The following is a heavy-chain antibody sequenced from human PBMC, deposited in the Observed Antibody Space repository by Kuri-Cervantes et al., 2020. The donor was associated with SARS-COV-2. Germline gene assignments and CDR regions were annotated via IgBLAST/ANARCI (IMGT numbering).Heavy chain of an antibody. Sequence: SETLSLTCTVSGGSISSGSYYWSWIRQPAGKGLEWIGYIYTSGSTNYNPSLKSRVTISVDTSKNQFSLKLSSVTAADTAMYYCARGVSSSSPLTSYYMDVWGKGTTVTVSS. V-gene: IGHV4-61*09. J-gene: IGHJ6*03. D-gene: IGHD6-6*01. CDR3: ARGVSSSSPLTSYYMDV. CDR2: IYTSGST. CDR1: GGSISSGSYY.